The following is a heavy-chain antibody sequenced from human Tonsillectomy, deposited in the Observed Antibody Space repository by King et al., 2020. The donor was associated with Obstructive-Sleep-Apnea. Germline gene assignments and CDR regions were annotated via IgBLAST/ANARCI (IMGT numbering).Heavy chain of an antibody. Sequence: MQLQESGPGLVKPSETLSLTCTVSGGFISNYYWSWIRQSPGKGLEWIGYIYNSGSTNYKPSLKSRVTISVGTYKNQFSLKLSSVTAADTAGYYCARAEDPWYFDLWGRGTLVTVSS. CDR3: ARAEDPWYFDL. CDR2: IYNSGST. D-gene: IGHD2-15*01. CDR1: GGFISNYY. V-gene: IGHV4-59*08. J-gene: IGHJ2*01.